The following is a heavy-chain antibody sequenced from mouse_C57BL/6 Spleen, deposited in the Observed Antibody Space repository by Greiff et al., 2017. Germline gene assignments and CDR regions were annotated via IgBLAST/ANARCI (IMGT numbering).Heavy chain of an antibody. CDR2: IDPSDSYT. CDR1: GYTFTSYW. CDR3: ARGALPPMDY. J-gene: IGHJ4*01. Sequence: QVQLQQSGAELVMPGASVKLSCKASGYTFTSYWMHWVKQRPGQGLEWIGEIDPSDSYTNYNQKFKGKSTLTVDKSSSTAYMQLSSLTSEDSAVYYCARGALPPMDYWGQGTSVTVSS. V-gene: IGHV1-69*01. D-gene: IGHD5-5*01.